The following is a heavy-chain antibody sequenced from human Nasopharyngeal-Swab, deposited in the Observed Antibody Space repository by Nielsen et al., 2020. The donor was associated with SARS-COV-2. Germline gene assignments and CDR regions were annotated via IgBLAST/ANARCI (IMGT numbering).Heavy chain of an antibody. V-gene: IGHV1-46*01. CDR2: INPSGGST. CDR3: ASSRYEVTILGVVYYGMDV. CDR1: GYTFTSYY. D-gene: IGHD3-3*01. Sequence: ASVKVSCKASGYTFTSYYMHWVRQAPGQGLEWMGIINPSGGSTSYAQKFQGRVTMTRDTSTSTVYMELSSLRSEDTAVYYCASSRYEVTILGVVYYGMDVWGQGTTVTVSS. J-gene: IGHJ6*02.